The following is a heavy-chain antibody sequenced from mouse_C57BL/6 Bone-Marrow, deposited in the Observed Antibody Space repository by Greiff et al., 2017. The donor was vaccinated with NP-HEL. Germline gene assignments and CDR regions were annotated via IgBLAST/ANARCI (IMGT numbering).Heavy chain of an antibody. CDR2: IDPANGNT. CDR1: GFNIKNTY. CDR3: AKSPYYYGSSLDY. Sequence: VHVKQSVAELVRPGASVKLSCTASGFNIKNTYMHWVKQRPEQGLEWIGRIDPANGNTKYAPKFQGKATITADTSSNTAYLQLSSLTSEDTAIYYCAKSPYYYGSSLDYWGQGTTLTVSS. D-gene: IGHD1-1*01. J-gene: IGHJ2*01. V-gene: IGHV14-3*01.